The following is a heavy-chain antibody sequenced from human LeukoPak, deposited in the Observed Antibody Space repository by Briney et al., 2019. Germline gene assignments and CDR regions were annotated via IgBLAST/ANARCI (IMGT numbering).Heavy chain of an antibody. J-gene: IGHJ4*02. Sequence: GGSLRLSCAASGFTFSSSWMYWVRQAPGKGLEWVANIKQDGSEKYCVDSVKGRFTISRDNTKNSLFLQMQSLRAEDTAVYYCARSLSHWGQGTLVTVSS. CDR3: ARSLSH. CDR2: IKQDGSEK. CDR1: GFTFSSSW. V-gene: IGHV3-7*01.